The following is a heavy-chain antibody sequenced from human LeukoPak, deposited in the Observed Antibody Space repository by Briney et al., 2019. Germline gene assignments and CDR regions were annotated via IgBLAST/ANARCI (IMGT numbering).Heavy chain of an antibody. Sequence: PGGSLRLSCAASGFTFSSCAMSWVRQAPGKGLEWVSAISGSGGSTYYADSVKGRFTISRDNSKNTLYLQMNSLRGEDTAVYYCAKRYSSSSGYYFDYWGQGTLVTVSS. CDR2: ISGSGGST. CDR3: AKRYSSSSGYYFDY. J-gene: IGHJ4*02. V-gene: IGHV3-23*01. CDR1: GFTFSSCA. D-gene: IGHD6-6*01.